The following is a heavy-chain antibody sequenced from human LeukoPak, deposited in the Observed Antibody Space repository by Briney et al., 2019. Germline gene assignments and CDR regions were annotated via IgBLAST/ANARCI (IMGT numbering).Heavy chain of an antibody. D-gene: IGHD3-3*01. CDR1: GFRFSDYG. CDR3: ARDRSYDFWSGYSTPDY. J-gene: IGHJ4*02. V-gene: IGHV3-33*08. Sequence: GRSLRLSCAASGFRFSDYGIHWVRQAPGKGLEWVAVIWYDGSNKYYADSVKGRFTISRDNSKNTLDLQMNSLRAEDTAVYYCARDRSYDFWSGYSTPDYWGQGTLVTVSS. CDR2: IWYDGSNK.